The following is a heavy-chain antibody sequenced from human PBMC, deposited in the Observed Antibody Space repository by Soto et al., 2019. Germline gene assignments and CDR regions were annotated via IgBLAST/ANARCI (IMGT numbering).Heavy chain of an antibody. Sequence: PGGSLRLSCVASGFTFNKHALAWVRQAPGKGLEWVSAISGSGSSTYDSDSVKGRFTISRDNSKNTLNLQMNSLRAEDTAIYYCGRLIGRYYFDSWGQGVQVTVSS. V-gene: IGHV3-23*01. D-gene: IGHD3-10*01. CDR1: GFTFNKHA. J-gene: IGHJ4*02. CDR2: ISGSGSST. CDR3: GRLIGRYYFDS.